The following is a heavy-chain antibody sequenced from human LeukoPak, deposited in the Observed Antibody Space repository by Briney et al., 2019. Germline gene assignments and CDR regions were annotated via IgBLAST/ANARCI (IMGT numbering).Heavy chain of an antibody. CDR2: IFYSGDS. J-gene: IGHJ4*02. CDR1: GGSMTDYY. V-gene: IGHV4-59*08. CDR3: ARQPYMLGAYYFDY. D-gene: IGHD1-26*01. Sequence: SETLSLTCTVSGGSMTDYYWSWIRQPPGKGLERIGYIFYSGDSNYNPSLKSRVSVLVDTSKNQVSLKLDSVTAADTAVYYCARQPYMLGAYYFDYWGQGTLVTVSS.